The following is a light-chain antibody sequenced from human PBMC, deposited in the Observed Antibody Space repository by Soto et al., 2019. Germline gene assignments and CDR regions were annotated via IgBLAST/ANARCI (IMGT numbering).Light chain of an antibody. CDR2: GAS. J-gene: IGKJ1*01. CDR1: QTIRSSY. CDR3: QHYGSSPWT. V-gene: IGKV3-20*01. Sequence: ETVLTQSPGTLSLSPGERATLSCRASQTIRSSYLAWYRQTPGQAPRLLIYGASNRATGIADRFSGSGSGTDFTLIISRLEPEDFALYYCQHYGSSPWTFGQGTKVEIK.